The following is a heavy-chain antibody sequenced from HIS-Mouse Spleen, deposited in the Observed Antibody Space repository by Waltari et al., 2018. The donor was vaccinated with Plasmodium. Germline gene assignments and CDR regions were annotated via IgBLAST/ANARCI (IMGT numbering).Heavy chain of an antibody. D-gene: IGHD3-3*01. CDR1: GGSFSGYY. J-gene: IGHJ2*01. CDR3: ARVTSSGVYWYFDL. CDR2: INHSGST. V-gene: IGHV4-34*01. Sequence: QVQLQQWGAGLLKPSETLSLTCAVYGGSFSGYYWSWIRQPPGKGLEWIGEINHSGSTTHNPSLKSRVTISVDTSKNQFSLKLSSVTAADTAVYYCARVTSSGVYWYFDLWGRGTLVTVSS.